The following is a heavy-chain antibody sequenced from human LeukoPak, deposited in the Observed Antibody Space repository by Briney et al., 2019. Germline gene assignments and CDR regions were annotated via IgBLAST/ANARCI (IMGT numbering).Heavy chain of an antibody. D-gene: IGHD1-26*01. CDR2: INGDGSTT. J-gene: IGHJ4*02. V-gene: IGHV3-74*01. Sequence: PGGSLGLSCAASGFTFSGHWMNWVRQAPGKGLVWVSRINGDGSTTNYADSVKGRFTISRDNAKNTLYLQMNSLRAEDTAVYYCARYWSGSSDYWGQGALVTVSS. CDR1: GFTFSGHW. CDR3: ARYWSGSSDY.